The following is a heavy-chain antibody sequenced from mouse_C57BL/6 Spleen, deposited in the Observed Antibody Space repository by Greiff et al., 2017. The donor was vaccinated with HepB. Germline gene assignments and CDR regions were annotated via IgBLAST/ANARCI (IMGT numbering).Heavy chain of an antibody. V-gene: IGHV5-4*03. J-gene: IGHJ2*01. D-gene: IGHD2-5*01. Sequence: EVKLVESGGGLVKPGGSLKLSCAASGFTFSSYAMSWVRQTPEKRLEWVATISDGGSYTYYPDNVKGRFTISRDNAKNNLYLQMSHLKSEDTAMYYCARLYSNYGNYFDYWGQGTTRTVSS. CDR1: GFTFSSYA. CDR2: ISDGGSYT. CDR3: ARLYSNYGNYFDY.